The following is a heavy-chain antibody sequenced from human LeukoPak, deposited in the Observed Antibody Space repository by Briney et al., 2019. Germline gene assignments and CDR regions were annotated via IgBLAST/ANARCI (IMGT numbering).Heavy chain of an antibody. CDR2: ISSSSSTI. Sequence: GGSLRLSCAASGFTFSSYSMNWVRQAPGKGLEWVSYISSSSSTIYYADSVKGRFTISRDNAKNSLYLQMNSLRAEDTAVYYCARDRGSNYDYWGQGTLVTVSS. J-gene: IGHJ4*02. V-gene: IGHV3-48*01. CDR3: ARDRGSNYDY. CDR1: GFTFSSYS. D-gene: IGHD4-11*01.